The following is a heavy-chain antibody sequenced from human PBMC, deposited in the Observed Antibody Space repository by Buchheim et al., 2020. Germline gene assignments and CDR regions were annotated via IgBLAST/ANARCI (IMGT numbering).Heavy chain of an antibody. CDR3: ARKISNCSSSSCYIGGFDY. CDR2: IYWDDDK. D-gene: IGHD2-2*02. CDR1: GFSLSTSGVG. V-gene: IGHV2-5*02. J-gene: IGHJ4*02. Sequence: QITLRESGPTLVKPTQTLTLTCTFSGFSLSTSGVGVGWIRQPPGKALEWLAFIYWDDDKRYSSSLKSRLTVTKDTAKNQVVRTMTDMDPVDTGTYYCARKISNCSSSSCYIGGFDYWGQGT.